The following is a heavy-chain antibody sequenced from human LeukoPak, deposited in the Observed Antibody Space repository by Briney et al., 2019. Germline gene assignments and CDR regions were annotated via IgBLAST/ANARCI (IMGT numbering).Heavy chain of an antibody. CDR2: INDDGSRT. Sequence: PGGSLRLSCAASGFTFSSHWMHWVRQAPGKGLEWVSRINDDGSRTTYADSVKGRFTISRDNSKNTLYLQMNSLRAEDTAVYYCARASAFDIWGQGTMVTVSS. CDR1: GFTFSSHW. J-gene: IGHJ3*02. V-gene: IGHV3-74*01. CDR3: ARASAFDI.